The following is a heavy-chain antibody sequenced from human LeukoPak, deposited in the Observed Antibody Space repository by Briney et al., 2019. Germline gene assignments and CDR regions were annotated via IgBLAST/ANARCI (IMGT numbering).Heavy chain of an antibody. CDR3: AKGPGPGYGDYCDY. J-gene: IGHJ4*02. Sequence: GGSLRLSCAASGFTFSSYAMHWVRQAPGKGLEWVAVISYDGSNKYYADSVKGRFTISRDNSKNTLYLQMNSLRAEDTAVYYCAKGPGPGYGDYCDYWGQGTLVTVSS. CDR1: GFTFSSYA. CDR2: ISYDGSNK. D-gene: IGHD4-17*01. V-gene: IGHV3-30*04.